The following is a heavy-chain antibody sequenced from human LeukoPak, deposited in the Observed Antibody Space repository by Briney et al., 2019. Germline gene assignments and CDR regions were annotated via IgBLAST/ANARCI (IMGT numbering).Heavy chain of an antibody. D-gene: IGHD3-10*01. CDR1: GFTFSSYA. Sequence: PGGSLRLSCAASGFTFSSYAMHWVRQAPGKGLEWVAVISYDGSNKYYADSVKGRFTISRDNSKNTLYLQMNSLRAEDTAVYYCARAPVYYYGSVDYWGQGTLVTVSS. CDR2: ISYDGSNK. J-gene: IGHJ4*02. V-gene: IGHV3-30*01. CDR3: ARAPVYYYGSVDY.